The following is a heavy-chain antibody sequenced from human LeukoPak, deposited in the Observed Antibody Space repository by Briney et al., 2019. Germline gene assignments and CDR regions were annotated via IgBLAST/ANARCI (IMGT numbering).Heavy chain of an antibody. D-gene: IGHD6-13*01. J-gene: IGHJ1*01. CDR3: ARHGGYSSPYLH. Sequence: SETLSLTCTVSGGSISNYYWSWIRQPPGRGLECVGYIYYSGTTNYNPSLKSRVTISVDTSKNQFSLKLSSVTATDTAVYYCARHGGYSSPYLHWGQGTLVTVSS. V-gene: IGHV4-59*08. CDR1: GGSISNYY. CDR2: IYYSGTT.